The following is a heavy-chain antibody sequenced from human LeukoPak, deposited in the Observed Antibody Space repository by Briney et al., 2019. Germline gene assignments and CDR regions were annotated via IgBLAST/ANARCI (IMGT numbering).Heavy chain of an antibody. Sequence: SATLSLTSAVYGGSFSRYYWSRFRRPPGKGLEWIGEINHSGSTNYNPSLKSRVTISVDTSKNQFSLKLSSVTAADTAVYYCARGSRSWRYLGYWGQGTLVTVSS. V-gene: IGHV4-34*01. J-gene: IGHJ4*02. CDR2: INHSGST. CDR3: ARGSRSWRYLGY. D-gene: IGHD2-15*01. CDR1: GGSFSRYY.